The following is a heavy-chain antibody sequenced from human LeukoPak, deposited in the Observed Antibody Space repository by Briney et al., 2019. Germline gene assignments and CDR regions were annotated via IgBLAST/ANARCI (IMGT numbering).Heavy chain of an antibody. CDR2: INHSGST. CDR3: ARYSGYARHYYYYGMDV. D-gene: IGHD5-12*01. CDR1: GGSFSGYY. Sequence: SETLSLTCAVYGGSFSGYYWSWIRQPPGKGLEWIGEINHSGSTNYNPSLKSRVTISVDTSKNQFSLKLSSVTAADTAVYYCARYSGYARHYYYYGMDVWGQGTTVTVSS. J-gene: IGHJ6*02. V-gene: IGHV4-34*01.